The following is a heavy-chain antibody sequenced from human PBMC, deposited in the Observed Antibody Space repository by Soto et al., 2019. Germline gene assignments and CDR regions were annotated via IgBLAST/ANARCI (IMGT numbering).Heavy chain of an antibody. CDR3: AKVSSSWYSGFFDL. CDR1: GFTFSSYA. J-gene: IGHJ4*02. D-gene: IGHD6-13*01. CDR2: LSDSGGST. Sequence: GSLRLSCAASGFTFSSYAMTWVRQAPGKGLEWVSGLSDSGGSTYYADSVKGRFTISRDNSMNTLYLQMNTLRAEDTAVYYCAKVSSSWYSGFFDLWGQGTLVTVPQ. V-gene: IGHV3-23*01.